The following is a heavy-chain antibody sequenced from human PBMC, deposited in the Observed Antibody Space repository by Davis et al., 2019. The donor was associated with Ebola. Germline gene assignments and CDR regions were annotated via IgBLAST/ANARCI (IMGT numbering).Heavy chain of an antibody. J-gene: IGHJ2*01. CDR1: GFTFSSYE. CDR3: TTQSTVTTMYFNL. Sequence: GESLKISCAASGFTFSSYEMNWVRQAPGKGLEWVGRIKSKTDGGTTDYAAPVKGRFAMSRDDSKNTMYLQMNSLKIEDTAVYYCTTQSTVTTMYFNLWGRGTLVTVSS. CDR2: IKSKTDGGTT. V-gene: IGHV3-15*01. D-gene: IGHD4-17*01.